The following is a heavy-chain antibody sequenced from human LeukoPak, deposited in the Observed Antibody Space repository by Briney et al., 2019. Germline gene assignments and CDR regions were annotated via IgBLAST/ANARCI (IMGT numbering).Heavy chain of an antibody. CDR1: GFTFSSYS. Sequence: GGSLRLSCAASGFTFSSYSMNWVRQAPGKGLEWVSSISSSSSYIYYADSVKGRFTISRDNAKNSLYLQMNGLRAEDTAVYYCARAHPRYYYDFWGQGTLVTVSS. CDR3: ARAHPRYYYDF. J-gene: IGHJ4*02. D-gene: IGHD1-14*01. CDR2: ISSSSSYI. V-gene: IGHV3-21*01.